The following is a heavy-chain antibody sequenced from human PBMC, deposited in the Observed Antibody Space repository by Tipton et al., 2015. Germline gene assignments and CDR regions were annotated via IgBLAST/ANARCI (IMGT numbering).Heavy chain of an antibody. D-gene: IGHD5-24*01. Sequence: GLVKPSETLSLTCAVSGYFISSGHFWGWVRQPPGKGLEWIGYISYSGSTHYNPSLKSRVTISVDTSKNQFSLTLNSVTAADTAVYYCARDLEHGMDVWGQGTTVTVSS. CDR2: ISYSGST. CDR1: GYFISSGHF. V-gene: IGHV4-59*11. CDR3: ARDLEHGMDV. J-gene: IGHJ6*02.